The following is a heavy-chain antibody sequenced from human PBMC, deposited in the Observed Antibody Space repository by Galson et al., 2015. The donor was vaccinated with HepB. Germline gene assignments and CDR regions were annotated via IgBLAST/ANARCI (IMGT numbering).Heavy chain of an antibody. CDR1: GGSISSGGYY. Sequence: ETLSLTCTVSGGSISSGGYYWSWIRQPPGKGLEWIGEINHSGSTNYNPSLKSRVTVSVDTSKNQFSLKLSSVTAADTAVYYCARVSGWYDTFDIWGQGTMVTVSS. CDR3: ARVSGWYDTFDI. D-gene: IGHD6-19*01. J-gene: IGHJ3*02. CDR2: INHSGST. V-gene: IGHV4-39*07.